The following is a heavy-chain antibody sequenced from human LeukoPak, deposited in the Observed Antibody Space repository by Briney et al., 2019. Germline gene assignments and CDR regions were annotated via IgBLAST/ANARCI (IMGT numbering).Heavy chain of an antibody. CDR2: VSGNGANT. V-gene: IGHV3-23*01. J-gene: IGHJ4*02. D-gene: IGHD2-2*01. Sequence: ESLRLSCAASGFTFISHTMSWIRQAPGKGLEWVSGVSGNGANTYYADSVKGRFTISRDNSKNTLYLQMNSLRAEDTAVYYCAKNGLLNWGPAGRGQGTLVTVSS. CDR3: AKNGLLNWGPAG. CDR1: GFTFISHT.